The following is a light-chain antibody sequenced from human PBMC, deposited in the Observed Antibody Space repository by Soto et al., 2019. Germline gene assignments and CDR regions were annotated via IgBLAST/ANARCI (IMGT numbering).Light chain of an antibody. J-gene: IGKJ1*01. CDR1: QSVNTN. Sequence: EMVMTQSPATLSVSPGERATLSCRASQSVNTNLIWYQQKPGQAPRLLIYGASNRAAGIPARFSGSGSGTEFTLTISRMQSEDFAVYYGQQRDRGWTFGQGTKVEIK. CDR2: GAS. V-gene: IGKV3-15*01. CDR3: QQRDRGWT.